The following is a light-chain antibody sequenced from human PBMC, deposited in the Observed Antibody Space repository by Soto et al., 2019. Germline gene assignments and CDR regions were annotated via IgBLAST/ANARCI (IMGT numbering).Light chain of an antibody. J-gene: IGKJ1*01. CDR1: QSVSNNY. V-gene: IGKV3-20*01. Sequence: LSAGAVSLKKRERATLSCMASQSVSNNYLAWYQQKPGQAPRLLIYGASNRATGIPDRFSGSGSGTDFTLTISRLEPEDFAVYNWLQYGSLGTFGQGSKVDI. CDR2: GAS. CDR3: LQYGSLGT.